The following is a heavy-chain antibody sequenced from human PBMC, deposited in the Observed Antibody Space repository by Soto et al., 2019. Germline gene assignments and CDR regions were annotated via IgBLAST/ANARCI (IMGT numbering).Heavy chain of an antibody. J-gene: IGHJ4*02. V-gene: IGHV4-4*02. CDR2: VYHSGGT. CDR3: ASRGDSSGYYFDY. Sequence: LSLTCAVSGGSISSSDWWSWVRQPPGKGLEWIGEVYHSGGTNYNPSLKSRVTISVDKSKNQFSLKLSSVTAADTAVYYCASRGDSSGYYFDYWGQGSLVTVSS. CDR1: GGSISSSDW. D-gene: IGHD3-22*01.